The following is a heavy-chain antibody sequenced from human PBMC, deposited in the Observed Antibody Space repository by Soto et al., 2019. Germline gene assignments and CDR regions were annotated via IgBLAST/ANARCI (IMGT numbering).Heavy chain of an antibody. V-gene: IGHV3-23*01. Sequence: EVQLLESGGGLVQPGGSLRLSCAASGFTFSSYAMSWVRQAPGKGLEWVSAISGSGGSTYYADSVKGRFTISRDNSKNTLDLQMNSLGAEDTAVYYCAKENGCSSSWFEFDYWGQGTLVTVSS. CDR2: ISGSGGST. CDR1: GFTFSSYA. J-gene: IGHJ4*02. CDR3: AKENGCSSSWFEFDY. D-gene: IGHD6-13*01.